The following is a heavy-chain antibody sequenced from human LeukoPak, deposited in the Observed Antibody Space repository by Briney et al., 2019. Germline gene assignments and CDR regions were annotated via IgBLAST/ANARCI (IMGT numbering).Heavy chain of an antibody. CDR1: GYTLTSYY. D-gene: IGHD6-13*01. J-gene: IGHJ3*02. V-gene: IGHV1-46*01. CDR2: INPTVGDT. CDR3: ARYGFSSSWQGGWHAFDI. Sequence: GASVKVSCKASGYTLTSYYMHWVRQAPGQGLEWMGIINPTVGDTIYAQKFQGRVTMTRDMSTSTVYMELSSLRSDATAVYYCARYGFSSSWQGGWHAFDIWGQGTMVTVSS.